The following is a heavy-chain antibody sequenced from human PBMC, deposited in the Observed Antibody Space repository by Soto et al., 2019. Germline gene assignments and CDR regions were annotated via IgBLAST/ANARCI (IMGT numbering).Heavy chain of an antibody. J-gene: IGHJ4*02. CDR1: GGSISSSNW. Sequence: PSQTLPHPCAVSGGSISSSNWRRWVRQPPGKGLEWIGEIYHSGSTNYNPSLKSRVTISVDKSKNQFSLKLSSVTAADTAVYYCARSKGIAAAGTVDYWGQGTLVTVSS. CDR3: ARSKGIAAAGTVDY. V-gene: IGHV4-4*02. CDR2: IYHSGST. D-gene: IGHD6-13*01.